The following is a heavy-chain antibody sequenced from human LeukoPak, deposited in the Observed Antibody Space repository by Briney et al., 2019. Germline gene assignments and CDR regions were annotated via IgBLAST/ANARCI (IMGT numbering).Heavy chain of an antibody. CDR1: EFTFSSYW. Sequence: PGGSLRLSCAAPEFTFSSYWMSWVRQAPGKGLEWVANIKQDGSEKYYVDSVKGRFTISRDNAKNSLYLQMNSLRAEDTAVYYCARDSTEYYYYYYYMDVWGKGTTVTVSS. V-gene: IGHV3-7*01. CDR3: ARDSTEYYYYYYYMDV. J-gene: IGHJ6*03. CDR2: IKQDGSEK. D-gene: IGHD1-14*01.